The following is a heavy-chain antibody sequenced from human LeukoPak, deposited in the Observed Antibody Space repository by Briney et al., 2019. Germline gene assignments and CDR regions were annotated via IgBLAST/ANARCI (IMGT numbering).Heavy chain of an antibody. CDR1: GYTFTGYY. CDR3: ARGSPLVVTLYGGNSMDYYYYYGMDV. CDR2: INPNSGGT. J-gene: IGHJ6*02. Sequence: ASVKVSCKASGYTFTGYYMHWVRQAPGQGLEWMGWINPNSGGTNYAQKFQGRVTVTRDTSISTAYMELSRPRSDDTAVYYCARGSPLVVTLYGGNSMDYYYYYGMDVWGQGTTVTVSS. V-gene: IGHV1-2*02. D-gene: IGHD4-23*01.